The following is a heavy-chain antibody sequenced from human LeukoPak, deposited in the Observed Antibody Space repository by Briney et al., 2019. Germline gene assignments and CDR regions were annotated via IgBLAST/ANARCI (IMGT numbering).Heavy chain of an antibody. Sequence: GGSLRLSCAASGFTFSSYAMSWVRQAPGKGLEWVSAISSSGGSTYYADSVKGRFTISRDNARNSLYLQMNNLRAEDTAVYYCASLPWLVRWIYYWGQGTLVTVSS. CDR1: GFTFSSYA. V-gene: IGHV3-23*01. CDR3: ASLPWLVRWIYY. D-gene: IGHD6-19*01. J-gene: IGHJ4*02. CDR2: ISSSGGST.